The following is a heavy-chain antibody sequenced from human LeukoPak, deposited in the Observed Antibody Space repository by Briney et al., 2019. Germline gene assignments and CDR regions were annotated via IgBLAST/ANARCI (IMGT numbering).Heavy chain of an antibody. D-gene: IGHD1-26*01. Sequence: PGGSLRLSCAASGFTFSSYGMHWVRQAPGKGLEWVAVISYDGSNKYYADSVKGRFTISRDNAKSSLYLQMNSLRAEDTAVYYCARGKWEPLDYWGQGTLVTVSS. V-gene: IGHV3-30*03. CDR3: ARGKWEPLDY. CDR1: GFTFSSYG. CDR2: ISYDGSNK. J-gene: IGHJ4*02.